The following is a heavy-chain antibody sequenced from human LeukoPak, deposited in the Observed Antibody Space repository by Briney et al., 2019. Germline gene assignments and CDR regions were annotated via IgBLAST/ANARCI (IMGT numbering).Heavy chain of an antibody. V-gene: IGHV4-38-2*02. J-gene: IGHJ3*02. CDR1: GYPISSDYY. D-gene: IGHD4-17*01. CDR3: ASQLDDYGDYVGAFDI. CDR2: IYHSGST. Sequence: PSETLSLTCTVSGYPISSDYYWGWIRQPPGKGLEWIGSIYHSGSTNYNPSLKSRVTISVDTSKNQFSLKLSSVTAADTAVYYCASQLDDYGDYVGAFDIWGQGTMVTVSS.